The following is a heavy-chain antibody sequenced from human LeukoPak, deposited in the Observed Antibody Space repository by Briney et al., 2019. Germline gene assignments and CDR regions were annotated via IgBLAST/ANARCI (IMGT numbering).Heavy chain of an antibody. CDR1: GGFNTHYY. Sequence: SETLSLTCSVSGGFNTHYYWSWIRQPPAKGLEWIGYIYHSGSTKYNPSLKSRVTISADTSKNHFSLKLSSVTAADTAVYYCARGQWLPVFDFWGQGTLVTVSS. D-gene: IGHD3-22*01. V-gene: IGHV4-59*01. J-gene: IGHJ4*02. CDR2: IYHSGST. CDR3: ARGQWLPVFDF.